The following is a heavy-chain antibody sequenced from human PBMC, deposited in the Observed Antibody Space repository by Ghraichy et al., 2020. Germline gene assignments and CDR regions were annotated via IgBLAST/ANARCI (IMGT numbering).Heavy chain of an antibody. CDR3: AKDFGVYCSSTICGY. J-gene: IGHJ4*02. Sequence: GGSLRLSCAASGFTFSSYAMSWVRQAPGKGLEWVSAISGSGGSTYYADSVKGRFTISRDNSKNTLYLQMNSLRAEDTAVYYCAKDFGVYCSSTICGYWGQGTLVTVSS. CDR1: GFTFSSYA. D-gene: IGHD2-2*01. V-gene: IGHV3-23*01. CDR2: ISGSGGST.